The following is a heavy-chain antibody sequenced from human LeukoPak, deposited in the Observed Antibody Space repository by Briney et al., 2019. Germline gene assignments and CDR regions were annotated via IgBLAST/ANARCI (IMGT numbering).Heavy chain of an antibody. J-gene: IGHJ4*02. CDR2: FDPEDGET. CDR3: ATPGVAATGQLWLPFDY. Sequence: GASVKVSCKASGYTFTGYYMHWVRQAPGKGLEWMGGFDPEDGETIYAQKFQGRVTMTEDTSTDTAYMELSSLRSEDTAVYYCATPGVAATGQLWLPFDYWGQGTLVTVSS. CDR1: GYTFTGYY. D-gene: IGHD5-18*01. V-gene: IGHV1-24*01.